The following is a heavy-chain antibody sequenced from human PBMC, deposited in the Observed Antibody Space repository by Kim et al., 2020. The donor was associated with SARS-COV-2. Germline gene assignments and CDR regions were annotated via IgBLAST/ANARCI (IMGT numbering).Heavy chain of an antibody. CDR3: ARRYDSSGYKFDY. D-gene: IGHD3-22*01. V-gene: IGHV4-59*08. J-gene: IGHJ4*02. Sequence: YNPSLKSRVTISVDTSKNQFSLKLSSVTAADTAVYYCARRYDSSGYKFDYWGQGTLVTVSS.